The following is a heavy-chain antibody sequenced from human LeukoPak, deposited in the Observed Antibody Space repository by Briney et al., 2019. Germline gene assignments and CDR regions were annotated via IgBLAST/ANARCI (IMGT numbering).Heavy chain of an antibody. D-gene: IGHD3-22*01. CDR1: GGSISSYY. CDR3: ARDSSGSPYFDY. V-gene: IGHV4-59*01. J-gene: IGHJ4*02. Sequence: SETLSLTCTVSGGSISSYYWSWIRQPPGKGLEWIGYIYYSGSTNYNPSLKSRVTISVDTSKNQFSLKLSSVTAADTAVYYCARDSSGSPYFDYWGQGTLVTVSS. CDR2: IYYSGST.